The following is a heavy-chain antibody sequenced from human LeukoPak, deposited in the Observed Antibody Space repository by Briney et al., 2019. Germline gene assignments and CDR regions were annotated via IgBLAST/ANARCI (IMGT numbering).Heavy chain of an antibody. J-gene: IGHJ4*02. CDR3: AKDKVGYSSGRFDY. V-gene: IGHV3-9*03. D-gene: IGHD6-19*01. CDR1: GFTFSSYG. CDR2: ISWNSGSI. Sequence: GGSLRLSCAASGFTFSSYGMHWVRQAPGKGLEWVSGISWNSGSIGYADSVKGRFTISRDNAKNSLYLQMNSLRAEDMALYYCAKDKVGYSSGRFDYWGQGTLVTVSS.